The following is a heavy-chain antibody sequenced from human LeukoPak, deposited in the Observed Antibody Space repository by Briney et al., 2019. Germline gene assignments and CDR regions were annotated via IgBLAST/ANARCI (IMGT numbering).Heavy chain of an antibody. CDR2: IIPIFGTA. V-gene: IGHV1-69*05. Sequence: SVKVSCKASGGTFSSYAISWVRQAPGQGLEWMGGIIPIFGTANYAQKFQGRVTITTDESTSTAYMELSSLRSEDTAVYYCAPYREGYSYGYVDYWGQGTLVTVSS. J-gene: IGHJ4*02. CDR1: GGTFSSYA. D-gene: IGHD5-18*01. CDR3: APYREGYSYGYVDY.